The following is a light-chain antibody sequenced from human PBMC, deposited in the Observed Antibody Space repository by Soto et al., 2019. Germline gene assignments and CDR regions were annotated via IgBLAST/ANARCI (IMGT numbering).Light chain of an antibody. J-gene: IGLJ2*01. V-gene: IGLV2-14*03. CDR2: DVS. CDR3: TSYTSSSTRGV. Sequence: QSALPQPASVSGSPGQSITISCTGTSSDVGCYNYVSWYQQHPGKAPKLMIYDVSSRPSGVSNRFSGSKSGNTASLTISGLQAEDEADYYCTSYTSSSTRGVFGGGTKVTVL. CDR1: SSDVGCYNY.